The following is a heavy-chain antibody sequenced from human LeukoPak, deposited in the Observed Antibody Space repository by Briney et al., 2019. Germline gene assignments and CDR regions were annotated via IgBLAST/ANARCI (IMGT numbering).Heavy chain of an antibody. V-gene: IGHV3-30*04. CDR2: ITYDGKVQ. CDR3: AREERVGAAYYLLA. Sequence: PGRSLKLSCAASGFAFRTYSMHWVRQAPGKGLEWLAVITYDGKVQHYADSVKGQFTVSRDNSKKTLYLQMISLRPEDTAFYYCAREERVGAAYYLLAWGRGTLDTVST. D-gene: IGHD2-15*01. CDR1: GFAFRTYS. J-gene: IGHJ5*02.